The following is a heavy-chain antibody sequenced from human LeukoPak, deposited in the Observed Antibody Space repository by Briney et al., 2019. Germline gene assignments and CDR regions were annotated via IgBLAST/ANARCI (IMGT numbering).Heavy chain of an antibody. CDR2: IYPGDSET. CDR3: ARGRGYCSSGSCFDFDY. CDR1: GYSFTDYW. J-gene: IGHJ4*02. V-gene: IGHV5-51*01. Sequence: GESLKISCSGSGYSFTDYWIAWVRQVPGKGLEWMGIIYPGDSETTYSPSFQGQVTISADKSITTTYLQWSSLKASDTAMYYCARGRGYCSSGSCFDFDYWGQGTQVTVSS. D-gene: IGHD2-15*01.